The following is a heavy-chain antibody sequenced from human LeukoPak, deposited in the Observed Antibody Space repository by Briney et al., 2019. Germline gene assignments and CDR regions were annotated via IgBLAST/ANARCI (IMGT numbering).Heavy chain of an antibody. CDR2: MYYSGST. J-gene: IGHJ5*02. V-gene: IGHV4-31*03. D-gene: IGHD3-22*01. CDR1: GDSITSGGYY. Sequence: KPSETLSLTCTVSGDSITSGGYYWSWIRQRPGKGLEWIGYMYYSGSTSYNPSLKSRVTISVDTSKNQFSLKLSSVTAADTAVYYCARGDYYDSSAYYKNWFDPWGQGTLVTVSS. CDR3: ARGDYYDSSAYYKNWFDP.